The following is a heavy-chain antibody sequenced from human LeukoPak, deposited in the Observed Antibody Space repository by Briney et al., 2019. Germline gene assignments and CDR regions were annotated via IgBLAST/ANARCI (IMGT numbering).Heavy chain of an antibody. CDR1: GGSISSGGYY. CDR2: IYYSGST. V-gene: IGHV4-31*03. J-gene: IGHJ4*02. D-gene: IGHD3-22*01. Sequence: PSETLSLTCTVSGGSISSGGYYWSSIRQHPGKGLEWIGYIYYSGSTYYNPSLKSRVTISVDTSKNQFSLKLSSVTAADTAVYYCARERDYYDSSGYYWGQGTLVTVSS. CDR3: ARERDYYDSSGYY.